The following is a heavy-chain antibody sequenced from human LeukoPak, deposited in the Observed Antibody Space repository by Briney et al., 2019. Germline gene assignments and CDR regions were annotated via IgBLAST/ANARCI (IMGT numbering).Heavy chain of an antibody. CDR2: IYHSGST. CDR1: GYSISSGYY. D-gene: IGHD5-18*01. V-gene: IGHV4-38-2*01. Sequence: PSETLSLTXAVSGYSISSGYYWGRIRQPPGKGLECIGSIYHSGSTYYNPSLKSRVTISVDTSKNQFSLKLSSVTAADTAVYYCARRAQNTAMVLVFDYLGQGTLVTVSS. CDR3: ARRAQNTAMVLVFDY. J-gene: IGHJ4*02.